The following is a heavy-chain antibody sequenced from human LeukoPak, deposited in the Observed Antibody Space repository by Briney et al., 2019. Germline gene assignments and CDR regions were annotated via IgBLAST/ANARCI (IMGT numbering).Heavy chain of an antibody. D-gene: IGHD3-3*01. V-gene: IGHV1-18*01. CDR1: DYIFITYG. J-gene: IGHJ4*02. CDR2: ISAYNGYT. Sequence: GASMKVSCKASDYIFITYGITWVRQAPGQGLEWMGWISAYNGYTNYAQNLQGRVTMTTDTSTTTAYMELRSPRSDDTAVYYCARTWRDRPYHFDYWGQGTLVTVSS. CDR3: ARTWRDRPYHFDY.